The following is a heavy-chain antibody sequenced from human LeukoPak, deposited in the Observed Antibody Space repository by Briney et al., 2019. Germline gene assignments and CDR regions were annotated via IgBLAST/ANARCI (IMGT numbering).Heavy chain of an antibody. CDR1: GFTFSSYS. CDR3: ARRSGIAVAGAFDY. D-gene: IGHD6-19*01. V-gene: IGHV3-21*04. CDR2: ISSSSSYI. J-gene: IGHJ4*02. Sequence: PGGSLRLSCAASGFTFSSYSMNWVRQAPGKGLEWVSSISSSSSYIYYADSVKGRFTMSRDNSKNTLYLQMNSLRAEDTAVYYCARRSGIAVAGAFDYWGQGTLVTVSS.